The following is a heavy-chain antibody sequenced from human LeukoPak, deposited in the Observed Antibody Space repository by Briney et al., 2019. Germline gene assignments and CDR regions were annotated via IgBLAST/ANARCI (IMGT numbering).Heavy chain of an antibody. CDR3: ARTVVVPATWFDP. D-gene: IGHD2-2*01. CDR2: ISGSGGST. Sequence: PSGGSLRLSCAASGFTFSSYAMSWVRQAPGKGLEWVSAISGSGGSTYYADSVKGRFTTSRDNSKNTLYLQMNSLRSDDTAVYYCARTVVVPATWFDPWGQGTLVTVSS. J-gene: IGHJ5*02. CDR1: GFTFSSYA. V-gene: IGHV3-23*01.